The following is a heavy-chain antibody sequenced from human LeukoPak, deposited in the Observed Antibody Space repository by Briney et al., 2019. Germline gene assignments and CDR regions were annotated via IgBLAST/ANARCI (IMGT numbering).Heavy chain of an antibody. CDR2: ISAYNGNT. D-gene: IGHD4-17*01. CDR1: GYTFTSYG. CDR3: ARGLFYGDYVVYYYYMDV. J-gene: IGHJ6*03. Sequence: ASVKVSCKASGYTFTSYGISWVRQAPGQGLEWMGWISAYNGNTNYAQKLQGRVTMTTDTSTSTAYMELRSLRSDDTAVYYCARGLFYGDYVVYYYYMDVWGKGTTVAVSS. V-gene: IGHV1-18*01.